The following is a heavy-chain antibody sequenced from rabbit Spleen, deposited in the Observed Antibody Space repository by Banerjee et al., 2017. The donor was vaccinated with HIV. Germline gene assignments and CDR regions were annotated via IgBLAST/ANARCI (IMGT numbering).Heavy chain of an antibody. CDR1: GFSFSSNW. V-gene: IGHV1S45*01. J-gene: IGHJ4*01. CDR3: ARGDGSRGWAARL. CDR2: IDTNDGDT. D-gene: IGHD4-1*01. Sequence: LEESGGGLVKPGGTLTLTCTVSGFSFSSNWICWVRQAPGKGLEWIACIDTNDGDTDYANWPKGRFTISKTSSTTVTLQMTSLTAADTATYFCARGDGSRGWAARLWGPGTLVTVS.